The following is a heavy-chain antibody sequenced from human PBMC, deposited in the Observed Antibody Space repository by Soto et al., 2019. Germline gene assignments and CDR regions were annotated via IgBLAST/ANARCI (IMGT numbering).Heavy chain of an antibody. J-gene: IGHJ3*02. V-gene: IGHV3-23*01. Sequence: GGSLRLSCAASGFICSSYDMSWVRQAPGKGMEWVSTVLVDGRTFYVDSVKGRFTISRDNSKNTVYLQMNSLTAGDTALYCCAKATATGGGAFDICGQGTMVTVSS. CDR3: AKATATGGGAFDI. CDR1: GFICSSYD. CDR2: VLVDGRT. D-gene: IGHD2-8*02.